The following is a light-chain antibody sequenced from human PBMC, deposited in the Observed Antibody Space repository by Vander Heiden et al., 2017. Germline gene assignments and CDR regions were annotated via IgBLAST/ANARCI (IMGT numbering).Light chain of an antibody. J-gene: IGLJ3*02. CDR3: QSADSSGTPWV. CDR2: KDS. CDR1: ALPKQY. Sequence: SELTPPPSVSVSPGQTARITCSGDALPKQYAYWYQQKPGQAPVLVIYKDSERPSGIPERFSGSSSGTTVTLTISGVQAEDEADYYCQSADSSGTPWVFGGGTKLTVL. V-gene: IGLV3-25*03.